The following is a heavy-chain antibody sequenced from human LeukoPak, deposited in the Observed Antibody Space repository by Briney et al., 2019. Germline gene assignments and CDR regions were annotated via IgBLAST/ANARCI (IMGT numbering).Heavy chain of an antibody. D-gene: IGHD3-3*01. CDR2: ISGSGGGT. V-gene: IGHV3-23*01. CDR3: ERPEWSSNYYYMDV. Sequence: GGSLRVSCAASGFTFSSYAMSWVRQAPGKGLEWVSAISGSGGGTYYADSVKGRFTISRDNSKTTLFLQMNSLSAEDTAVYYCERPEWSSNYYYMDVWGTGTTVTVSS. J-gene: IGHJ6*03. CDR1: GFTFSSYA.